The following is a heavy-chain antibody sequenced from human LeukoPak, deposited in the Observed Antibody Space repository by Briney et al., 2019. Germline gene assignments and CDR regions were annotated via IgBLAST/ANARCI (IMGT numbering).Heavy chain of an antibody. CDR2: IYPGDSDT. V-gene: IGHV5-51*01. CDR3: ARLGYSGYDSPDNYYYGMDV. Sequence: GESLKISCKGSGCSFTSYWIGWVRQMPGKGLEWMGIIYPGDSDTRYSPSFQGQVTISADKSISTAYLQWSSLKASDTAMYYCARLGYSGYDSPDNYYYGMDVWGQGTTVTVSS. CDR1: GCSFTSYW. J-gene: IGHJ6*02. D-gene: IGHD5-12*01.